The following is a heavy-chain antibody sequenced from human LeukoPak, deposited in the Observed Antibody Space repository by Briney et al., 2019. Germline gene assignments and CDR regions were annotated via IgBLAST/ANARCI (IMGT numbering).Heavy chain of an antibody. CDR2: IYTSGST. CDR1: GGSISSGSYY. V-gene: IGHV4-61*02. CDR3: ARARSTSYRTHYYYGMDV. Sequence: ASETLSLTCTVSGGSISSGSYYWSWIRQPAGKGLEWIGRIYTSGSTNYNPSLKSRVTISVDASKNPFSLKLSSVTAADTAVYYCARARSTSYRTHYYYGMDVWGQGTTVTVSS. D-gene: IGHD2-2*01. J-gene: IGHJ6*02.